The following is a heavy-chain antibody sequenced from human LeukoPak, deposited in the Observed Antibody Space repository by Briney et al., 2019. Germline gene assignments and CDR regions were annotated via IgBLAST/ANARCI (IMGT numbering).Heavy chain of an antibody. Sequence: GGSLRLSCAASGFTFSSYWMNWARQAPGKGLEGVASINHNGNVNYYVDSVKGRFTISRDNAKNSLYLQMCNLRAEDTAVYFCARGGGLDVWGQGATVTVSS. V-gene: IGHV3-7*03. D-gene: IGHD3-16*01. J-gene: IGHJ6*02. CDR2: INHNGNVN. CDR1: GFTFSSYW. CDR3: ARGGGLDV.